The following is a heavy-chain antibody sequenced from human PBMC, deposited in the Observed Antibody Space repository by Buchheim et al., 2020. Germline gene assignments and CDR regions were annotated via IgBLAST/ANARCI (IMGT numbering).Heavy chain of an antibody. Sequence: QVQLQQWGAGLLKPSETLSLTCAVYGGSFSGYYWSWIRQPPGKGLEWIGEINHSGSTNYNPSLKSRVTISVDTSKKQVSPKLSSVTAADTAVYYCARGGGNYVFGENWGQGTL. CDR2: INHSGST. CDR1: GGSFSGYY. CDR3: ARGGGNYVFGEN. V-gene: IGHV4-34*01. J-gene: IGHJ4*02. D-gene: IGHD4-23*01.